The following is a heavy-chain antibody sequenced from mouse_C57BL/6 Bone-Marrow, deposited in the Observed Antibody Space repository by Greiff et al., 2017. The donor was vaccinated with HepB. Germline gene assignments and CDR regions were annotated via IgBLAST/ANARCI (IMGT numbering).Heavy chain of an antibody. J-gene: IGHJ4*01. CDR3: ARDAPGTNAMDY. V-gene: IGHV7-1*01. Sequence: EVQRVESGGGLVQSGRSLRLSCATSGFTFSDFYMEWVRQAPGKGLEWIAASRNKANDYTTEYSASVKGRFIVSRDTSQSILYLQMNALRAEDTAMYYCARDAPGTNAMDYWGQGTSVTVSS. CDR1: GFTFSDFY. CDR2: SRNKANDYTT. D-gene: IGHD4-1*01.